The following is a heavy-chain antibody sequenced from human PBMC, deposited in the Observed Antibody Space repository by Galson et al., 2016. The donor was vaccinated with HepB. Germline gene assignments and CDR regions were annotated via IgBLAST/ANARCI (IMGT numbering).Heavy chain of an antibody. J-gene: IGHJ6*02. D-gene: IGHD3-10*01. V-gene: IGHV6-1*01. CDR2: TFYRSTWEN. Sequence: CAISGDSVYNNAAAWVWIRQSPSRGVEWLGRTFYRSTWENHYAGSVKNRITISPDTSRNQFSLHLNSVTPEDTAVYYCASAVMLGRGMDVWGQGTTGTVSS. CDR1: GDSVYNNAAA. CDR3: ASAVMLGRGMDV.